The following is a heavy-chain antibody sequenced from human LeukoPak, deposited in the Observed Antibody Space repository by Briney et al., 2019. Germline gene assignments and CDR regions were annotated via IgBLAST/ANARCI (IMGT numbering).Heavy chain of an antibody. Sequence: ASVKVSCKASGYTFTSYGISWVRQAPGQGLEWMGWISAYNGNTNYAQKLQGRVTMTTDTSTSTAYMELRSLRSDDTAVYYCARVSEAWYYYYMDVWGKGTTVTISS. J-gene: IGHJ6*03. CDR2: ISAYNGNT. CDR3: ARVSEAWYYYYMDV. V-gene: IGHV1-18*01. CDR1: GYTFTSYG.